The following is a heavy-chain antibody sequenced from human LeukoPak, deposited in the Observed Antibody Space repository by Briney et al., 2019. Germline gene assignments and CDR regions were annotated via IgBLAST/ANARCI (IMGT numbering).Heavy chain of an antibody. D-gene: IGHD1-26*01. CDR3: ARADLEWELLSHLGFDY. J-gene: IGHJ4*02. CDR1: GGSISSYY. V-gene: IGHV4-59*01. Sequence: PSETLSLTCTVSGGSISSYYWSWVRQPPGKGLEYIGYIHHSGSTNYNPSLKSRATISADTSKNQFSLKLSSLTAADTPVYYCARADLEWELLSHLGFDYWGQGTLVTVSS. CDR2: IHHSGST.